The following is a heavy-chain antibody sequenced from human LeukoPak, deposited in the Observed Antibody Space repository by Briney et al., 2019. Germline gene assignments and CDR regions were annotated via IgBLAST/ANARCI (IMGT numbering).Heavy chain of an antibody. CDR1: GFTFSSYA. D-gene: IGHD6-19*01. Sequence: PGGSLRLSCAASGFTFSSYAMHWVRQAPGKGLEWVAVISYDGSNKYYADSVKGRFTISRDNSKNTLYLQMNSLRAEDTAVYYCAKSAGYSSGWPDYWGQGTLVTVSS. CDR3: AKSAGYSSGWPDY. V-gene: IGHV3-30-3*02. CDR2: ISYDGSNK. J-gene: IGHJ4*02.